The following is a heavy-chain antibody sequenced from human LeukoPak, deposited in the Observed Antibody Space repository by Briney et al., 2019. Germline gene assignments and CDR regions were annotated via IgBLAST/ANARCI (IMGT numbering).Heavy chain of an antibody. CDR3: AKTRGNFDFWSGFDY. J-gene: IGHJ4*02. CDR1: GFTFSSCA. Sequence: GGSLRLSCAASGFTFSSCAMSWVRQAPGKGLEWVSGLSTSGSSTDYADSVKGRFTISRDNSKNTLYLQMNSLRAEDTAVYYCAKTRGNFDFWSGFDYWGQGTLVTVSS. V-gene: IGHV3-23*01. D-gene: IGHD3-3*01. CDR2: LSTSGSST.